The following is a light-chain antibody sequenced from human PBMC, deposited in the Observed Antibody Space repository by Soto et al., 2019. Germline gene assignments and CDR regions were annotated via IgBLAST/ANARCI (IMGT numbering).Light chain of an antibody. CDR2: KAS. Sequence: IHMTQSPSTLSGSVGYRVTITFRASQSIGIWLAWYQHKPGKAPKLLIYKASSLESGVPSRFSGSGSGTDFTLTISSLQPEDFATYYCQQHNSYSGTFGQGTKVDIK. CDR1: QSIGIW. CDR3: QQHNSYSGT. V-gene: IGKV1-5*03. J-gene: IGKJ1*01.